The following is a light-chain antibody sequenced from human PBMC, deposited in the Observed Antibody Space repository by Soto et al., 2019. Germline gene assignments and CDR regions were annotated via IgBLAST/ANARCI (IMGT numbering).Light chain of an antibody. CDR3: QQYNSYWT. CDR1: QTISSW. Sequence: DIQMTQSPSTLSGSVGDRVTITCRASQTISSWLAWYQQKPGKAPNLLIYKASTLESGVPSRFSGSGSGTEFTLTISSLQPADFATYYCQQYNSYWTFGPGTKVDIK. CDR2: KAS. V-gene: IGKV1-5*03. J-gene: IGKJ1*01.